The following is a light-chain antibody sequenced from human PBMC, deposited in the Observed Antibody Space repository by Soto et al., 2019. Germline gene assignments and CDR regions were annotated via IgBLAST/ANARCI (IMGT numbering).Light chain of an antibody. CDR3: QQYKSWPPIT. J-gene: IGKJ5*01. CDR2: GAS. CDR1: HSLNTD. V-gene: IGKV3-15*01. Sequence: EILMTQSPDCLSVSPGEAATLSCRASHSLNTDLDWYQQKPGQAPRLLLYGASTRSTGTSTRFSGGGSGTEFTLTTSGLQSEDSAVYYCQQYKSWPPITFGQGTRLEIK.